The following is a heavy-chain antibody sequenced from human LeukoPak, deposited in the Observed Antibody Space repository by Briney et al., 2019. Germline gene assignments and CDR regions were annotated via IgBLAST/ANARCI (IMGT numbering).Heavy chain of an antibody. CDR3: ARARGSLTRTTRYAFDI. V-gene: IGHV1-2*02. Sequence: ASVKVSCKASGYTFTGYYMHWVRQAPGQGLEWMGWINPNSGGTNYAQKFQGRVTMTRDTSIGTAYMELSRLRSDDTAVYYCARARGSLTRTTRYAFDIWGQGTMVTVSS. D-gene: IGHD2-2*01. CDR2: INPNSGGT. J-gene: IGHJ3*02. CDR1: GYTFTGYY.